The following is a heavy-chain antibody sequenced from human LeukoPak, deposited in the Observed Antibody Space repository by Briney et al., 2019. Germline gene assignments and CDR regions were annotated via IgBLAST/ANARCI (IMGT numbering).Heavy chain of an antibody. CDR3: VRDNYNGYPDY. CDR2: IWNDGTKK. V-gene: IGHV3-33*01. CDR1: GFPFSSYG. D-gene: IGHD5-18*01. Sequence: GRSLGLSCAASGFPFSSYGMQWVRQAPGKGLEWVAVIWNDGTKKYYEDSVKGRFTISRDDSKNMLHLQMNSLRAEDTAVYYCVRDNYNGYPDYWGQGTRVTASS. J-gene: IGHJ4*02.